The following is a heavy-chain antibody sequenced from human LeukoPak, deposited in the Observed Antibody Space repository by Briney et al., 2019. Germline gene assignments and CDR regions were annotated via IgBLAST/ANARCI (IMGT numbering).Heavy chain of an antibody. Sequence: GGSLRLSCAASGFTFSDYSMNWVRQAPGKGLEWVSSIGRSGTNTHYADPVKGRFTISRDNAMQSLYLQMNSLRADDTAVYYCVRGDSRDYWGQGTLVTVSS. J-gene: IGHJ4*02. D-gene: IGHD3-22*01. V-gene: IGHV3-21*01. CDR1: GFTFSDYS. CDR3: VRGDSRDY. CDR2: IGRSGTNT.